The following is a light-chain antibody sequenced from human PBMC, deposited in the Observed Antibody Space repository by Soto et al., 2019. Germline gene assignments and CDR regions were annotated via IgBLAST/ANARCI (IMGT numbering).Light chain of an antibody. CDR3: QQADSYPIT. J-gene: IGKJ5*01. Sequence: DIQMTQSRSSVSVSVGDRVTITCRASLDINRWLAWYQVRPGKPPKLLIAGAFVLQSGVPSRFSGSGYGTDFALTIDNLQPEDFASYYSQQADSYPITFGQGTRLEI. CDR2: GAF. CDR1: LDINRW. V-gene: IGKV1-12*01.